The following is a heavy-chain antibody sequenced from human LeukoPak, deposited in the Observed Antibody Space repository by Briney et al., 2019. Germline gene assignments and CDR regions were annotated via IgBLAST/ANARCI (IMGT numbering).Heavy chain of an antibody. CDR1: GFTFSTYE. J-gene: IGHJ4*02. Sequence: GGSLRLSCAASGFTFSTYEMNWVRQAPGKGLEWVSYICSSASTLYYADSVKGRFTISRDNARNSLYLQMNSLRAEDTAVYYCARDHIGGGTYSDYWGQGTLVTVSS. D-gene: IGHD1-26*01. CDR2: ICSSASTL. CDR3: ARDHIGGGTYSDY. V-gene: IGHV3-48*03.